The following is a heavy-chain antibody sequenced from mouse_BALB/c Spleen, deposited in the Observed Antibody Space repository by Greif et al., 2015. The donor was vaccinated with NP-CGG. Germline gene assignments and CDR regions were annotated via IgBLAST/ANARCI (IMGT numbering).Heavy chain of an antibody. CDR3: ATGTYVDV. V-gene: IGHV1-7*01. CDR1: GYTFTSYW. J-gene: IGHJ1*01. CDR2: INPSTGYT. D-gene: IGHD4-1*01. Sequence: VQLQQSGAEPAKPGASVKMSCKASGYTFTSYWMHWVKQRPGQGLEWIGYINPSTGYTEYNQKFKDKATLTADKSSSTAYMQLSSRTSEYAAVYYCATGTYVDVWGSGTTVTVSS.